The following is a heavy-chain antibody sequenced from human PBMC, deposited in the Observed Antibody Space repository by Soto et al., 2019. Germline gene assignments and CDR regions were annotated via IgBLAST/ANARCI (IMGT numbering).Heavy chain of an antibody. V-gene: IGHV2-5*02. D-gene: IGHD3-9*01. CDR2: IYWDDDK. Sequence: QITLKESGPTLVKPTQTLTLTCTFSGFSLSTSGVGVGWIRQPPGKALEWLALIYWDDDKRYSPSLKSRLTITKDTSQNQVVLTMTNMDPVDTATYYCAHSRYDILTGYYGDNWFDPWGQGTLVTVSS. CDR1: GFSLSTSGVG. CDR3: AHSRYDILTGYYGDNWFDP. J-gene: IGHJ5*02.